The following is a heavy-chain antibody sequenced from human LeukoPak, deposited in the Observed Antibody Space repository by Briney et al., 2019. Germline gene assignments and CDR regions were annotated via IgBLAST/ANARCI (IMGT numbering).Heavy chain of an antibody. D-gene: IGHD3-22*01. CDR1: GYTFTSYD. Sequence: ASVKVPCKTSGYTFTSYDLNWVRQATGQGLEWMGWVNPNSGNTGYAQKFQGRVTMTMDPSISTAYMELSSLRSEDTAVYYCARGAFYYYDSSGYYGPLKSTAFDIWGQGTMVTVSS. V-gene: IGHV1-8*01. J-gene: IGHJ3*02. CDR2: VNPNSGNT. CDR3: ARGAFYYYDSSGYYGPLKSTAFDI.